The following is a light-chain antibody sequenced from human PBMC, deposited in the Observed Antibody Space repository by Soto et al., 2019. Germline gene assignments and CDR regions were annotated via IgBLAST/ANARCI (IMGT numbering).Light chain of an antibody. CDR1: QTFTSTY. Sequence: EIVLTQSPGTLSLSPGERATLSCRASQTFTSTYLAWYQQKPGQAPRLLIYGASSRATGIPDRFSGSGSGTDFTLTISRLEPEDFAVYYWQQYGRSPVTFGQGTKVEIK. V-gene: IGKV3-20*01. J-gene: IGKJ1*01. CDR2: GAS. CDR3: QQYGRSPVT.